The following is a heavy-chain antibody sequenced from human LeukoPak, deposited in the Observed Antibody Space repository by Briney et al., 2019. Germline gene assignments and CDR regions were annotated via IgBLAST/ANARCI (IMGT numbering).Heavy chain of an antibody. CDR1: GFTFSSYG. CDR2: IRYDGSNK. D-gene: IGHD5-12*01. J-gene: IGHJ4*02. Sequence: PGGSLRLSCAASGFTFSSYGMHWVRQAPDKGLEWVAFIRYDGSNKDFADSVKGRFTISRDNSKNTLHLQMNSLRTDDTAVYYCAKATHSGYARGPNGDYWGQGTLVIVSS. V-gene: IGHV3-30*02. CDR3: AKATHSGYARGPNGDY.